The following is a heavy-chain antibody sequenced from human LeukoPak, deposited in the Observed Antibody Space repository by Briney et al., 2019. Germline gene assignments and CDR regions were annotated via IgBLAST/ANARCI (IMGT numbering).Heavy chain of an antibody. Sequence: GASVKVSCKASGYTITDSYSITWVRQAPGQGLEWMGYISTYNGYTNYAQNLQGRVSMITDTSTNTAYMELRSLRSDDTAVYYCARADNGAREGFDYWGQGTLVTVSS. J-gene: IGHJ4*02. CDR2: ISTYNGYT. CDR3: ARADNGAREGFDY. CDR1: GYTITDSYS. V-gene: IGHV1-18*01. D-gene: IGHD1-1*01.